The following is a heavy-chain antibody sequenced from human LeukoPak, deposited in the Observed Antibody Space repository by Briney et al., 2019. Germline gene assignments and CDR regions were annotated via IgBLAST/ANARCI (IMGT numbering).Heavy chain of an antibody. J-gene: IGHJ4*02. Sequence: GESLKISCKTSGYTFTNYWIGWVRQMPGKGLEWMGIIYPDDFDTRYSPSFQRQVTISADKSVNTAYLQWSSLKASDTAIYFCARREYSSSSFHFDSWGQGTRVIVSS. CDR2: IYPDDFDT. D-gene: IGHD6-6*01. V-gene: IGHV5-51*01. CDR1: GYTFTNYW. CDR3: ARREYSSSSFHFDS.